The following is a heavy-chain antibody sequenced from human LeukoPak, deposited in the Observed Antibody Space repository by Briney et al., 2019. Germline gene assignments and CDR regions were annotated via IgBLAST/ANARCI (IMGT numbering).Heavy chain of an antibody. J-gene: IGHJ4*02. CDR2: IKQDGSER. CDR3: ARDRVTMVRGVSYYFDY. D-gene: IGHD3-10*01. V-gene: IGHV3-7*05. CDR1: GFTFSNYW. Sequence: GGSLRLSCAPSGFTFSNYWMSWVRQAPGKGLEWVANIKQDGSERYYVDSVKGRFTISRDNAKNSLYLQMNSLRAEDTAVYYCARDRVTMVRGVSYYFDYWGQGTLVTVSS.